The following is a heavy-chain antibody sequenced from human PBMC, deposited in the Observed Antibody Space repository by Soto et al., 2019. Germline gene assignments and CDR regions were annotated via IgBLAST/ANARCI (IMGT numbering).Heavy chain of an antibody. Sequence: GGSLRLSCAASGFTFSSYGMHWVRQAPGKGLEWVAVISYDGSNKYYADSVKGRFTISRDNSKNTLYLQMNSLRAEDTAVYYCANDWASTGLRSVLDYWGQGTLVTVSS. J-gene: IGHJ4*02. CDR1: GFTFSSYG. D-gene: IGHD1-1*01. CDR3: ANDWASTGLRSVLDY. CDR2: ISYDGSNK. V-gene: IGHV3-30*18.